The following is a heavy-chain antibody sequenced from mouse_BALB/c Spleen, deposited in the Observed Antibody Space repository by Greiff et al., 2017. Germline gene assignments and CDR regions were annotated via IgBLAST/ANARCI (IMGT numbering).Heavy chain of an antibody. J-gene: IGHJ3*01. Sequence: EVQLQQSGPELVKPGASVKIPCKASGYTFTDYNMDWVKQSPGKSLEWIGGINPNNGGTIYNQKFKGKATLTVDKSSSTAYMELSSLTSEDTAVYYCAREYDKYDWFAYWGQGTLVTVSA. V-gene: IGHV1-18*01. CDR2: INPNNGGT. CDR3: AREYDKYDWFAY. CDR1: GYTFTDYN. D-gene: IGHD2-14*01.